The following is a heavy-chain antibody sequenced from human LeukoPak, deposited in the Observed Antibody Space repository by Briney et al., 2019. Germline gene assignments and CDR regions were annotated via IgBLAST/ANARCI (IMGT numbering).Heavy chain of an antibody. V-gene: IGHV4-34*01. J-gene: IGHJ4*02. CDR3: ARGRTYAYYYDSSGYSRWVY. D-gene: IGHD3-22*01. CDR1: GFIVSSNY. Sequence: GSLRLSCAASGFIVSSNYMSWVRQAPGKGLEWIGEINHSGSTNYNPSLKSRVTISVDTSKNQFSLKLSSVTAADTAVYYCARGRTYAYYYDSSGYSRWVYWGQGTLVTVSS. CDR2: INHSGST.